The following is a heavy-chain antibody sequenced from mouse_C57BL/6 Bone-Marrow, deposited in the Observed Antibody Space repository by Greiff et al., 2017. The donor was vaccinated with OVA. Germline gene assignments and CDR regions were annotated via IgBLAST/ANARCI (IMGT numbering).Heavy chain of an antibody. Sequence: EVQLVESGPGLVKPSQSLSLTCSVTGYSITSGYYWNWIRQFPGNKLEWMGYISYDGSNNYNPSLKNRISITRDTSKNQFFLKLNSVTTEDTATYYCARDPLLYAMDYWGQGTSVTVSS. CDR1: GYSITSGYY. CDR3: ARDPLLYAMDY. CDR2: ISYDGSN. V-gene: IGHV3-6*01. J-gene: IGHJ4*01. D-gene: IGHD6-1*01.